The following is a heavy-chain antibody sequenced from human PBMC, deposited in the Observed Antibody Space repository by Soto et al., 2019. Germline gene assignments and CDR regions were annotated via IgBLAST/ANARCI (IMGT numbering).Heavy chain of an antibody. CDR2: IWYDGSNK. V-gene: IGHV3-33*01. J-gene: IGHJ6*02. CDR1: GFTFSSYG. Sequence: GGSLRLSCAASGFTFSSYGMHWVRQAPGKGLEWVAVIWYDGSNKYYADSVKGRFTISRDNSKNTLYLQMNSLRAEDTAVYYCARVVSHGPRISSGWPPRPSTKYYYGMDVWGQGTTVTVSS. D-gene: IGHD6-19*01. CDR3: ARVVSHGPRISSGWPPRPSTKYYYGMDV.